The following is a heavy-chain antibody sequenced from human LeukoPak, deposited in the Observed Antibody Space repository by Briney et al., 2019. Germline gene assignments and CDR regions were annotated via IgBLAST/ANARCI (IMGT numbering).Heavy chain of an antibody. CDR3: ARTKLGIGGGYFDY. Sequence: SVKVSCKASGYTFTGYYMHWVRQAPGQGLEWMGRIIPIFGTANYAQKFQGRVTITTDESTSTAYMELSSLRSEDTAVYYCARTKLGIGGGYFDYWGQGTLVTVSS. D-gene: IGHD7-27*01. V-gene: IGHV1-69*05. CDR2: IIPIFGTA. J-gene: IGHJ4*02. CDR1: GYTFTGYY.